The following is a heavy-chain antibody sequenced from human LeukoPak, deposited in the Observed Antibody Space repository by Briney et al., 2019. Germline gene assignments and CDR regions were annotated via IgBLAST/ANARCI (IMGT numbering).Heavy chain of an antibody. V-gene: IGHV4-34*01. D-gene: IGHD4-17*01. J-gene: IGHJ4*02. CDR1: GGSFSGYY. CDR3: AGSTVTTDIDY. CDR2: INHSGST. Sequence: SETLSLTCAVYGGSFSGYYWSWIRQPPGKGLEWIGEINHSGSTNYNPSLKSRVTISVDTSKNQFSLRLSSVTAADTAVYYCAGSTVTTDIDYWGQGTLVTVSS.